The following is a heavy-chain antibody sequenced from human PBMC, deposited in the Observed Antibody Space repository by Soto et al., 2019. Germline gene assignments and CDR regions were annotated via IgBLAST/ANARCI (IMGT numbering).Heavy chain of an antibody. CDR1: GYTFTSYY. CDR3: ASPRESIAAPGNQDYYYYYGMDV. CDR2: INPSGGST. D-gene: IGHD6-6*01. J-gene: IGHJ6*02. Sequence: ASVKVSCKASGYTFTSYYMHWVRQAPGQGLEWMGIINPSGGSTSYAQKFQGRVTMTRDTSTSTVYMELSSLRSEDTAVYYCASPRESIAAPGNQDYYYYYGMDVWGQGTTVTVSS. V-gene: IGHV1-46*01.